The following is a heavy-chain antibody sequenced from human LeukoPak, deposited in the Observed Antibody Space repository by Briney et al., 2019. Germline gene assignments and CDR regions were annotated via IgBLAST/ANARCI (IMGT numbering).Heavy chain of an antibody. CDR2: IRPSGDNT. Sequence: GGSLRLSCAASGFTFSSYDMTWVRQAPGRGLEWVSSIRPSGDNTYYGDSVKGRFTISRDNAKNSLYLQMNSLRAEDTALYYCARGVSSSGWLFDYWGQGTLVTVSS. V-gene: IGHV3-21*01. J-gene: IGHJ4*02. CDR1: GFTFSSYD. CDR3: ARGVSSSGWLFDY. D-gene: IGHD6-19*01.